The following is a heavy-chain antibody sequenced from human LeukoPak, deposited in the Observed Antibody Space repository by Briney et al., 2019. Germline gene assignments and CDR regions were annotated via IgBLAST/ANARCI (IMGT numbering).Heavy chain of an antibody. V-gene: IGHV3-23*01. CDR1: GFTFSSYA. CDR3: AKGVTTTTFWDY. CDR2: ISSSGGST. Sequence: GGSLRLSCVASGFTFSSYAMSWVRQAPGKGLGWVSAISSSGGSTYYADSVKGRFTISRDNSKNTLYLQMNSLRAEDTAVYYCAKGVTTTTFWDYWGQGTLVTVSS. D-gene: IGHD3-22*01. J-gene: IGHJ4*02.